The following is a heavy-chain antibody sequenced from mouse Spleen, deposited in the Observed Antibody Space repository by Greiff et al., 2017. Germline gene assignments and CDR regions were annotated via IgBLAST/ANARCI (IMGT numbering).Heavy chain of an antibody. Sequence: EVQLQQSGPGLVKPSQSLSLTCTVTGYSITSDYAWNWIRQFPGNKLEWMGYISYSGSTSYNPSLKSRISITRDTSKNQFFLQLNSVTTEDTATYYCARRAGRFDYWGQGTTLTVSS. V-gene: IGHV3-2*02. CDR1: GYSITSDYA. D-gene: IGHD3-1*01. J-gene: IGHJ2*01. CDR2: ISYSGST. CDR3: ARRAGRFDY.